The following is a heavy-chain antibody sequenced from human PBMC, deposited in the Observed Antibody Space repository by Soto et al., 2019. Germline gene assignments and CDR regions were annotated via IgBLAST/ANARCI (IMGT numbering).Heavy chain of an antibody. Sequence: EVQLLESGGGLVQPGGSLXLXXXXXXXXXSSYAMXXXRQAPGKGLEWVSAISGSGGSTYYADSVKGRFTISRDNSKNTLYLQMNSLRAEDTAVYYCAKGARWWFGELSFDYWGQGTLVTVSS. CDR3: AKGARWWFGELSFDY. D-gene: IGHD3-10*01. J-gene: IGHJ4*02. CDR1: XXXXSSYA. CDR2: ISGSGGST. V-gene: IGHV3-23*01.